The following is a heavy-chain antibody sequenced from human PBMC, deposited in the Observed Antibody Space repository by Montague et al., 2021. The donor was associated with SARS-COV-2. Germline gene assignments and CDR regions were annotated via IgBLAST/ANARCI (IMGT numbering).Heavy chain of an antibody. V-gene: IGHV3-7*01. D-gene: IGHD4-17*01. CDR3: TRDRDFGDYLNWFNP. Sequence: SLRLSCAASGFNLVSYWMRWLRQAPGKGLEWVANIWQDGRDEYYVDSVRGRFTISRDNAKNSLSLQMNSLRAADTGVYYCTRDRDFGDYLNWFNPWGQGTLVTVSS. CDR2: IWQDGRDE. CDR1: GFNLVSYW. J-gene: IGHJ5*02.